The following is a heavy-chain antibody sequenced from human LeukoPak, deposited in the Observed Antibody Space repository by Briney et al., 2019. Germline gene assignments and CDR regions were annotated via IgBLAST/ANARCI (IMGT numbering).Heavy chain of an antibody. J-gene: IGHJ5*02. CDR3: ARGPKVRGVMIFDP. D-gene: IGHD3-10*01. CDR1: GFTFSSYD. CDR2: IGTAGDT. V-gene: IGHV3-13*01. Sequence: PGGSLRLSCAASGFTFSSYDMHWVRQATGKGLEWVSAIGTAGDTYYPGSVKGRFTISRENAKNSLYLQMNGLRAGDTAVYYCARGPKVRGVMIFDPWGQGTLVTVSS.